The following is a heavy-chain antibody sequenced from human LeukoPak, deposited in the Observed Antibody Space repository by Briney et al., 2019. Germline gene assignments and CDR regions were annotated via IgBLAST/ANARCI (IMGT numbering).Heavy chain of an antibody. J-gene: IGHJ4*02. CDR3: ARGAGDFDWFNY. Sequence: SETLSLTCTVSGGSISGYYWSWIRQPPGKGLEWIGEINHSGSTNYNPSLKSRVTISVDTSKNQFSLKLSSVTAADTAVYYCARGAGDFDWFNYWGQGTLVTVSS. CDR1: GGSISGYY. D-gene: IGHD3-9*01. CDR2: INHSGST. V-gene: IGHV4-34*01.